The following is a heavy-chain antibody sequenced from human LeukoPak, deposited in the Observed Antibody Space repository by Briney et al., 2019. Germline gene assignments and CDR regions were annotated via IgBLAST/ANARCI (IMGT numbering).Heavy chain of an antibody. CDR2: IIPIFGTA. J-gene: IGHJ2*01. D-gene: IGHD5-12*01. CDR1: GGTFSSYA. Sequence: ASVKVSCKASGGTFSSYAISWVRQAPGQGLEWMGGIIPIFGTANYAQKFQGRVTITADECTSTAYMELSSLRSEDTAVYYCARSGGSGYGDYWYFDLWGRGTLGTVSS. V-gene: IGHV1-69*13. CDR3: ARSGGSGYGDYWYFDL.